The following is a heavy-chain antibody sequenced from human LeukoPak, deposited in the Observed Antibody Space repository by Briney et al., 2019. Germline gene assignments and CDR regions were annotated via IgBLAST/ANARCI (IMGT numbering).Heavy chain of an antibody. J-gene: IGHJ3*02. CDR3: AKGIWGELRDLGAFDI. Sequence: GGSLRLSCAASGFTFSSYAMSWVRQAPGKGLEWVSAISGSGGSTYYADSVKGRFTISRDNSKNTLYLQMNSLRAEDTAVYYCAKGIWGELRDLGAFDIWGQGTMVTVSS. CDR2: ISGSGGST. CDR1: GFTFSSYA. V-gene: IGHV3-23*01. D-gene: IGHD1-26*01.